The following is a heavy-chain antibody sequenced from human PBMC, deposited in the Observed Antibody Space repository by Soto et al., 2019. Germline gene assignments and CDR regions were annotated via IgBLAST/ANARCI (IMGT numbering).Heavy chain of an antibody. Sequence: QAQLQESGPGLMRPSQTLSLTCTVSRGSISNGIYYWNWIRQQTGKGLEWIGYTHDSGSTYYNPSLTSNVTIPGESSKNQFNLKLRVIILADTAVYYCAGGTVRTRAEEIPINYYGIEVWGQGTTV. J-gene: IGHJ6*02. V-gene: IGHV4-30-4*08. CDR2: THDSGST. D-gene: IGHD2-2*02. CDR3: AGGTVRTRAEEIPINYYGIEV. CDR1: RGSISNGIYY.